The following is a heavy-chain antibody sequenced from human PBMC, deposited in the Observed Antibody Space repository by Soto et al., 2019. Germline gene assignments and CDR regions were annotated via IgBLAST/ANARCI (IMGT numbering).Heavy chain of an antibody. V-gene: IGHV1-2*02. D-gene: IGHD3-16*01. CDR1: GYTFTGYH. CDR2: IAPSSGGT. CDR3: ARELGGGRQYYFDY. J-gene: IGHJ4*02. Sequence: QVQLVQSGAEVKKPGASVKVSCKASGYTFTGYHMHWVRQAPGQGLEWMGWIAPSSGGTNYAQKFQGRVSMTRDTSISTAYMELSRLSSDYTAGYYCARELGGGRQYYFDYWGQGTLVTVSS.